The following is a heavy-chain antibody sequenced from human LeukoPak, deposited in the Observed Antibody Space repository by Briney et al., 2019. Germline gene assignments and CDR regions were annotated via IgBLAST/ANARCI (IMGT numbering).Heavy chain of an antibody. CDR3: GRVRCGSGSYLFDN. CDR1: GGSVNNASYY. Sequence: SETLSLTCTVSGGSVNNASYYCSWIRQPPGKGLDWIGYVYYTGSTHYSPSLKSRVTVSVDTSKNQFSLKLTSVTAADTAVYYCGRVRCGSGSYLFDNWGQGTLVTVSS. J-gene: IGHJ4*02. CDR2: VYYTGST. V-gene: IGHV4-61*01. D-gene: IGHD3-10*01.